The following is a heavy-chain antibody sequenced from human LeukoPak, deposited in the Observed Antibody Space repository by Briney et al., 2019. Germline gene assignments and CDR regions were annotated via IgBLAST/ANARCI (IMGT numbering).Heavy chain of an antibody. CDR2: IWYDGSNN. CDR1: GFTFSSFG. V-gene: IGHV3-33*01. J-gene: IGHJ4*02. D-gene: IGHD3-22*01. Sequence: PGGSLRLSCAASGFTFSSFGMHWVRQAPGKGLEWVAVIWYDGSNNYYADSVKGRFTISRDNSKNTLYLQMNSLRAEDTAVYYCARDWGSSGYYDAIDHWGQGTLVTVSS. CDR3: ARDWGSSGYYDAIDH.